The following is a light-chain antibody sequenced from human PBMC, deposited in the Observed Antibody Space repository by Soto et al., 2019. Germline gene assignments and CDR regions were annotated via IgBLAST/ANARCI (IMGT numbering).Light chain of an antibody. CDR1: QSISNF. CDR3: QQSYSLLRMT. CDR2: AAS. V-gene: IGKV1-39*01. Sequence: DIQMTQSPSSLSASVGDRVTITCRTSQSISNFLNWYQHKPGEAPKLLIYAASSLQSGVPSRFSGSGSGTEFTPTISSLQPEDFATNYCQQSYSLLRMTFGHGTRLEIK. J-gene: IGKJ5*01.